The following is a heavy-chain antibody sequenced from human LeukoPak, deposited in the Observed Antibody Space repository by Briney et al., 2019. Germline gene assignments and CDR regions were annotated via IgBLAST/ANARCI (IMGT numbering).Heavy chain of an antibody. CDR2: ISAYNGNT. D-gene: IGHD2-8*01. V-gene: IGHV1-18*01. J-gene: IGHJ4*02. Sequence: ASVKVSCKASGYTFTSYGTSWVRQAPGQGLEWMGWISAYNGNTNYAQKLQGRVTMTTDTSTSTAYMELRSLRSDDTAVYYCARGSCANGVCYFFDYWGQGTLVTVSS. CDR3: ARGSCANGVCYFFDY. CDR1: GYTFTSYG.